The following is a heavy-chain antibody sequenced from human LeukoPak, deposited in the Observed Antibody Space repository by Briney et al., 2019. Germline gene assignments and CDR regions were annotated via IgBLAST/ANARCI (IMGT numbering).Heavy chain of an antibody. Sequence: SETLSLTCTVSGGSISSYYWSWIRQPPGKGLEWIGYIYYSGSTNYNPSLKSRVTISVDTSKNQFSLKLSSVTAADTAVYSCARELYPGYYYDSSGYLEGGYFDYWGQGTLVTVSS. CDR3: ARELYPGYYYDSSGYLEGGYFDY. J-gene: IGHJ4*02. V-gene: IGHV4-59*01. CDR2: IYYSGST. CDR1: GGSISSYY. D-gene: IGHD3-22*01.